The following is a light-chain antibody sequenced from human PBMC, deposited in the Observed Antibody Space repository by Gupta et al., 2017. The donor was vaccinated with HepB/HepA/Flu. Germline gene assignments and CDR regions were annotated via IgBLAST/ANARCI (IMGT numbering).Light chain of an antibody. CDR3: QVWDASSDHVV. CDR1: NIGSQS. J-gene: IGLJ2*01. V-gene: IGLV3-21*04. CDR2: HDR. Sequence: SYVLTQPPSLSVAPGQTARLPCGGHNIGSQSVHWYQQRPGQAPLLVISHDRDRPSGIPARLSGSNSGNTATLTISRVEAGDEADYYCQVWDASSDHVVFGGGTKLTVL.